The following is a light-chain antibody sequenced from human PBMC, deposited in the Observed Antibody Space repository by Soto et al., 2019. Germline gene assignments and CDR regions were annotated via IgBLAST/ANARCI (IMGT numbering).Light chain of an antibody. CDR1: SSDVGGYNY. CDR3: SSHTSSGSWV. CDR2: EVS. J-gene: IGLJ3*02. Sequence: QSALTQPASVSGSPGQSITISCTGTSSDVGGYNYVSWYQHHPGKAPKLMIYEVSNRPSGVSNRFSGSKSGNTASLTISGLQAEDESDYYCSSHTSSGSWVFGGGTKLTVL. V-gene: IGLV2-14*01.